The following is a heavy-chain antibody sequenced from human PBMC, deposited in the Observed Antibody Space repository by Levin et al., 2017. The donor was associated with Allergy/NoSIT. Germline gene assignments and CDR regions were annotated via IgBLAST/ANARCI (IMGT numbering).Heavy chain of an antibody. J-gene: IGHJ4*02. CDR2: LSDNT. CDR1: GFTFNTYS. D-gene: IGHD2-21*01. CDR3: ARDPGAYFYDY. Sequence: GGSLRLSCAASGFTFNTYSMTWVRQAPGKGLEWVSSLSDNTYYADSVKGRFTISRDTSRNTLFPQMNSLRADDTAIYYCARDPGAYFYDYWGRGTMVTVSS. V-gene: IGHV3-23*01.